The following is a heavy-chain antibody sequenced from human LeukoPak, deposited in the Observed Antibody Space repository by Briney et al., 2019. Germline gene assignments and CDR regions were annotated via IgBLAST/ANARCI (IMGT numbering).Heavy chain of an antibody. CDR3: AKDVPTAYFDY. CDR2: VRYDETTK. CDR1: GFTFSNYG. V-gene: IGHV3-30*02. Sequence: GRSLRLSCAASGFTFSNYGMHWVRQAPGKGLEWVAFVRYDETTKFYADSVKGRFTISRDNSKTTLYLQMNSLRAEDTAVYYCAKDVPTAYFDYWGQGTLVTVSS. D-gene: IGHD2-2*01. J-gene: IGHJ4*02.